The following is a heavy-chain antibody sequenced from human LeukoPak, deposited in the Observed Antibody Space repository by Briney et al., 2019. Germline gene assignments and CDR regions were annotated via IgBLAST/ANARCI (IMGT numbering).Heavy chain of an antibody. V-gene: IGHV1-8*01. D-gene: IGHD4-23*01. Sequence: ASVKVSCKASGYTFTSYDINWVRQATGQGLEWMGWMNPNSGNTGYAQKFQGRVTMTRNTSIGTAYMELSSLRSEDTAVYYCASFNSTRRAFDIWGQGTMVTVSS. J-gene: IGHJ3*02. CDR3: ASFNSTRRAFDI. CDR2: MNPNSGNT. CDR1: GYTFTSYD.